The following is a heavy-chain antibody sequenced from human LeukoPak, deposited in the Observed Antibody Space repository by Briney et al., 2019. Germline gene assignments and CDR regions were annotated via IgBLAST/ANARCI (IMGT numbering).Heavy chain of an antibody. CDR3: ARYVLSGSYYYYYYYMDV. V-gene: IGHV4-34*01. Sequence: SETLSLTCAVYGGSSSGYYWSWIRQPPGKGLEWIGEINHSGSTNYNPSLKSRVTISVDTSKNQFSLKLSSVTAADTAVYYCARYVLSGSYYYYYYYMDVWGKGTTVTVSS. CDR2: INHSGST. J-gene: IGHJ6*03. CDR1: GGSSSGYY. D-gene: IGHD1-26*01.